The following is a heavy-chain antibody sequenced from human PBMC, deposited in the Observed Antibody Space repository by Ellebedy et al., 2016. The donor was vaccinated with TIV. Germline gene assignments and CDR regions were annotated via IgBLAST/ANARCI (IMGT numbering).Heavy chain of an antibody. Sequence: SVKVSXKASGGTFSSYAISWVRQAPGQGLEWMGGIIPIFGTANYAQKFQGRVTITADESTSTAYMELSSLRSEDTAVYYCARGGIVGATEHAFDIWGQGTMVTVSS. CDR3: ARGGIVGATEHAFDI. V-gene: IGHV1-69*13. CDR1: GGTFSSYA. D-gene: IGHD1-26*01. J-gene: IGHJ3*02. CDR2: IIPIFGTA.